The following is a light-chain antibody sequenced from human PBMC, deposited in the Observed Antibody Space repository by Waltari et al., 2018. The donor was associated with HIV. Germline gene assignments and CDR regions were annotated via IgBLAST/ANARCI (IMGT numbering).Light chain of an antibody. CDR2: DAS. CDR1: QSVSSY. Sequence: IVLTQSPATLSLSPGERATLSCRASQSVSSYLAWYQQKPGQAPRLLIYDASNRATGIPARFSGSGSGTDFTLTISSLEPEDFAVYYCQQRYNWPPTFGGGTKVEIK. V-gene: IGKV3-11*01. CDR3: QQRYNWPPT. J-gene: IGKJ4*02.